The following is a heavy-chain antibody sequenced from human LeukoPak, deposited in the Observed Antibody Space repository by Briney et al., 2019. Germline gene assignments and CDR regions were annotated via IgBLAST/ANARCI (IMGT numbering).Heavy chain of an antibody. CDR2: ISPSRGGT. J-gene: IGHJ3*02. Sequence: ASVKVSCKASGYTFTDYYMHWLRQAPGQGLEWMGWISPSRGGTNYAQKFQARVTMTRDTSIATTYMELNRLTSDDTAVYFCAREMDSSEAFDIWGQGTLVTVSS. CDR3: AREMDSSEAFDI. V-gene: IGHV1-2*02. D-gene: IGHD3-22*01. CDR1: GYTFTDYY.